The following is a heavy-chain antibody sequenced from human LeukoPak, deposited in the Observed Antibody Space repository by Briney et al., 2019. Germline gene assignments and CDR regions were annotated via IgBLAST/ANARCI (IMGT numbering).Heavy chain of an antibody. CDR1: GFTFSNCL. D-gene: IGHD1-26*01. CDR3: AKKGATTGDFDY. CDR2: ISGSGGDT. Sequence: GGSLRLSCAASGFTFSNCLMTWVRQAPGKGPEWVSAISGSGGDTYYADSVKGRFTISRDNSKNTLYLQMNSLRAEDTAVYYCAKKGATTGDFDYWGQGTLVTVSS. V-gene: IGHV3-23*01. J-gene: IGHJ4*02.